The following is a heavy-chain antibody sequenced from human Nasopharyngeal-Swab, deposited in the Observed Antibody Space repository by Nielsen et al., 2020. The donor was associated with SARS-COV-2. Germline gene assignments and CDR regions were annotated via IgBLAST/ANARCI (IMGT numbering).Heavy chain of an antibody. Sequence: GESLKISCSASGFTFRSYWMSWVRQAPGKGLDWVANINQDGSEKYYVDSVKGRFTISRDNAKNSLYLQMNSLRAEDTAVYYCARDKGLRDYVWGSYRSSYYYYNGMDVWGQGTTVTVSS. CDR2: INQDGSEK. J-gene: IGHJ6*02. CDR3: ARDKGLRDYVWGSYRSSYYYYNGMDV. CDR1: GFTFRSYW. V-gene: IGHV3-7*01. D-gene: IGHD3-16*02.